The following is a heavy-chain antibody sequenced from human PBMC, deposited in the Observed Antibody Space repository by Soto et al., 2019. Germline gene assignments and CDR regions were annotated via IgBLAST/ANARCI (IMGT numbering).Heavy chain of an antibody. CDR1: GYSISSGYY. J-gene: IGHJ4*02. CDR3: ASWDYVWGSYRYGTDY. Sequence: SETLSLTCAVSGYSISSGYYWGWIRQPPGKGLEWSGSIYHSGSTYYNPSLKSRVTISVDTSKNQFSLKLSSVTAADTAVHYCASWDYVWGSYRYGTDYWGQGTLVTVSS. CDR2: IYHSGST. D-gene: IGHD3-16*02. V-gene: IGHV4-38-2*01.